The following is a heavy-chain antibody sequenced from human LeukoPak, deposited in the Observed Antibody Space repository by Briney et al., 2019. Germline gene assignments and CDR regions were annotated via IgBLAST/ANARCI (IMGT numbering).Heavy chain of an antibody. CDR1: GGSISSGSYY. D-gene: IGHD2-2*03. Sequence: SETLSLTCTVSGGSISSGSYYWSWIRQPAGKGLEWIGRIYTSGSTNYNPSLKSRVTISVDTSKNQFSLKLSSVTAADTAVYYCARGPALDIVVVPGFDPWGQGTLVTVSS. CDR3: ARGPALDIVVVPGFDP. CDR2: IYTSGST. V-gene: IGHV4-61*02. J-gene: IGHJ5*02.